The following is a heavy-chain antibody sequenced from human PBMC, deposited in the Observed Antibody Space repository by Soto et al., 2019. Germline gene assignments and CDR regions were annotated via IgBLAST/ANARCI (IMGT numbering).Heavy chain of an antibody. V-gene: IGHV3-30-3*01. Sequence: EGSLRLSCAASGFTFSSYAMHWVRQAPGKGLEWVAVISYDGSNKYYADSVKGRFTISRDNSKNTLYLQMNSLRAEDTAVYYCASDYDSSGYITIEVYWGQGTLVTVSS. D-gene: IGHD3-22*01. CDR3: ASDYDSSGYITIEVY. CDR2: ISYDGSNK. CDR1: GFTFSSYA. J-gene: IGHJ4*02.